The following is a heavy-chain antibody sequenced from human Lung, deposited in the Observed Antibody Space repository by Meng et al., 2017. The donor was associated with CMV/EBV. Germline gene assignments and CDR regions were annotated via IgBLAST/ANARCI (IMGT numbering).Heavy chain of an antibody. CDR3: ASRVEVNGAFDI. V-gene: IGHV1-69*05. D-gene: IGHD2-8*01. CDR1: GGTFSSYA. Sequence: SVKVSXKASGGTFSSYAISWVRQAPGQGLEWMGGIIPIFGTANYAQKFQGRVTITTDESTSTAYMELSSLRSEDTAVYYCASRVEVNGAFDIWGQGTMVTVSS. CDR2: IIPIFGTA. J-gene: IGHJ3*02.